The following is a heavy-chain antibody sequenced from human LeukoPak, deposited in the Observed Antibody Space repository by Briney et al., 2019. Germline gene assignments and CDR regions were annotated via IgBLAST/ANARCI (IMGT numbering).Heavy chain of an antibody. CDR3: AREVGYCSGGSCYSYFDY. J-gene: IGHJ4*02. Sequence: SETLSLTCTVSGGSISSYYWSRIRQPPGKGLEWIGYIYYSGSTNYNASLTNRVTISVDTSKNQFPLKLSSVTAADTAVYYCAREVGYCSGGSCYSYFDYWGQGTLVTVSS. CDR2: IYYSGST. D-gene: IGHD2-15*01. CDR1: GGSISSYY. V-gene: IGHV4-59*01.